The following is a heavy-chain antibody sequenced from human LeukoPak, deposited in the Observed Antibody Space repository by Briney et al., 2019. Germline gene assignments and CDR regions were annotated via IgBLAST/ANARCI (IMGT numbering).Heavy chain of an antibody. J-gene: IGHJ5*02. D-gene: IGHD5-18*01. CDR3: ARGSWIQLWLQAEYNWFDP. Sequence: ASVKVSCKASGYTFTSYAMNWVRQAPGQGLEWMGWINTNTGNPTYAQGFTGRFVFSLDTSVSTAYLQISSLKAEDTAVYYCARGSWIQLWLQAEYNWFDPWGQGTLVTVSS. V-gene: IGHV7-4-1*02. CDR1: GYTFTSYA. CDR2: INTNTGNP.